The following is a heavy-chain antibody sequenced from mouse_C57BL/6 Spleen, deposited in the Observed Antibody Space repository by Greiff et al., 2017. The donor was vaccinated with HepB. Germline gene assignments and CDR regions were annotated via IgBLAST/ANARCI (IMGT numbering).Heavy chain of an antibody. V-gene: IGHV1-82*01. CDR3: AKGAKVYDGYWFAY. Sequence: VQLQQSGPELVKPGASVKISCKASGYAFSSSWMNWVKQRPGKGLEWIGRIYPGDGDTNYNGKFKGKATLTADKSSSTAYMQLSSLTSEDSAVYFCAKGAKVYDGYWFAYWGQGTLVTVSA. CDR2: IYPGDGDT. CDR1: GYAFSSSW. D-gene: IGHD2-3*01. J-gene: IGHJ3*01.